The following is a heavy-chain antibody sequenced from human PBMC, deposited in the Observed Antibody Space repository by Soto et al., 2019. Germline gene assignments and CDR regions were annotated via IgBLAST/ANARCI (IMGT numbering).Heavy chain of an antibody. CDR2: IYWDDDK. CDR1: GFSLSTSGVG. V-gene: IGHV2-5*02. D-gene: IGHD2-2*01. Sequence: QITLKESGPTLVKPTQTLTLTCTFSGFSLSTSGVGVGWIRQPPGKALEWLALIYWDDDKRYSPSLKSRLTITKDTSKSQVVLTMTNMHPVDTATYYCAHRRIMTSWSFSDYWGQGTLVTVSS. CDR3: AHRRIMTSWSFSDY. J-gene: IGHJ4*02.